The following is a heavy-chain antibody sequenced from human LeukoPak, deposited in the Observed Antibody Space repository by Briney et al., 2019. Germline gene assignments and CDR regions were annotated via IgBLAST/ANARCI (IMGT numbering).Heavy chain of an antibody. D-gene: IGHD3-22*01. CDR2: ISGSGGST. CDR1: GFTFSSYA. Sequence: GGSLRLSCAASGFTFSSYAMSWVRQAPGKGLEWVSAISGSGGSTYYADSVKGRFTISRDNSKNTLYLQMNSLRAEDTAVYYCAKDGSGYYYDSSGYSDFDYWGQGTLLTVSS. CDR3: AKDGSGYYYDSSGYSDFDY. V-gene: IGHV3-23*01. J-gene: IGHJ4*02.